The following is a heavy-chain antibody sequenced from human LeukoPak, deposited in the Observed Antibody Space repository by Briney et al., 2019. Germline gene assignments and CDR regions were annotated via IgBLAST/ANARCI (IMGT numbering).Heavy chain of an antibody. Sequence: SETLSLTCAVYGGSFSGYYWSWIRQPPGKGLECIGYVSYSGRTNHNPSLKSRVTISADTSKNQFSLKLTSVTAADTAVYYCARHERGAENLDYWGQGTLVTVSS. CDR3: ARHERGAENLDY. D-gene: IGHD1-1*01. J-gene: IGHJ4*02. CDR1: GGSFSGYY. V-gene: IGHV4-59*08. CDR2: VSYSGRT.